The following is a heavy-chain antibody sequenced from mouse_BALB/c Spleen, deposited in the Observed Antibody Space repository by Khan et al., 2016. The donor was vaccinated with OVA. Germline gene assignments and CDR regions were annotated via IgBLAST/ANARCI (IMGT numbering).Heavy chain of an antibody. V-gene: IGHV5-17*02. CDR2: ISGDSSTI. D-gene: IGHD1-1*01. CDR3: ARSFFYGYYFDQ. Sequence: EVELVESGGGLVQPGGSRKLSCVASGFTFSNFGMHWVRQAPEKGLEWVAYISGDSSTIYYTDTVKGRFTISRDNPKNTLFLQLISLGSDDMAMYYCARSFFYGYYFDQWGQGTTLTVSS. CDR1: GFTFSNFG. J-gene: IGHJ2*01.